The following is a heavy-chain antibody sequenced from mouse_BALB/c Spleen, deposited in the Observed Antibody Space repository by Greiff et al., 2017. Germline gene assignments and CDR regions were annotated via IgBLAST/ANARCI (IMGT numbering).Heavy chain of an antibody. J-gene: IGHJ3*01. CDR1: GYTFTSYW. CDR2: INPSTGYT. Sequence: QVQLQQSGAELAKPGASVKMSCKASGYTFTSYWMHWVKQRPGQGLEWIGYINPSTGYTEYNQKFKDKATLTADKSSSTAYMQLGSLTSEDSAVYYCAIGGNYVGTFAYWGQGTLVTVSA. V-gene: IGHV1-7*01. CDR3: AIGGNYVGTFAY. D-gene: IGHD2-1*01.